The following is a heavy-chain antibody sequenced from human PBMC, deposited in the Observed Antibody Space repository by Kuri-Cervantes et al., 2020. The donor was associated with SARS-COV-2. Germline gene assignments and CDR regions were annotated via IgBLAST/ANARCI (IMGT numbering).Heavy chain of an antibody. J-gene: IGHJ5*02. Sequence: ETLSLTCAASGFSFRNDVMSWVRRAPGKGLEWVSTFSNSGISTYYADSVKGRFTIPRDNSKNTLYLQMNSLRAEDTAVYYCARPEGTYDFWSGRINWFDPWGQGTLVTVSS. V-gene: IGHV3-23*01. CDR3: ARPEGTYDFWSGRINWFDP. CDR2: FSNSGIST. D-gene: IGHD3-3*01. CDR1: GFSFRNDV.